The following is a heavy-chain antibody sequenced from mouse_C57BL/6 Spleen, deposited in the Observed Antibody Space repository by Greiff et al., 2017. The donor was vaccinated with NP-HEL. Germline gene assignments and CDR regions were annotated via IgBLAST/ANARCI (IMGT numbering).Heavy chain of an antibody. Sequence: EVQLQQSGPELVKPGASVKISCKASGYSFTGYYMNWVKQSPEKSLEWIGEINPSTGGTTYNQKFKAKATLTIDKSSSTAYMQLKSLTSEDSAVYYCARKDRLTGTPGDYWGQGTTLTVSS. D-gene: IGHD4-1*01. CDR1: GYSFTGYY. J-gene: IGHJ2*01. CDR3: ARKDRLTGTPGDY. CDR2: INPSTGGT. V-gene: IGHV1-42*01.